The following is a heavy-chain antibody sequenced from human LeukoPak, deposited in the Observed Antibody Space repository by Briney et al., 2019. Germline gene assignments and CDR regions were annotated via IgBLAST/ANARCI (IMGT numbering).Heavy chain of an antibody. J-gene: IGHJ4*02. CDR1: GYTFTSYY. Sequence: ASVTVSCKASGYTFTSYYMHWVRQAPAQGLDWMEIINPSGGSTSYALKFQGRVTMTRDTSTSTVYMELSSLRSEDTAVYYCARDSSPDTAMELGLQDYWGQGTLVTVSS. V-gene: IGHV1-46*01. D-gene: IGHD5-18*01. CDR2: INPSGGST. CDR3: ARDSSPDTAMELGLQDY.